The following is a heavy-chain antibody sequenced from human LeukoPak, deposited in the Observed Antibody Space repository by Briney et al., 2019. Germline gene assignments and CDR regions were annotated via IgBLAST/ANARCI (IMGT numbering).Heavy chain of an antibody. V-gene: IGHV1-18*01. Sequence: GASVKVSCKASGYTFTSYGISWVRQAPGQGLEWMGWISAYNGNTNYAQKFQGRVTMTRDTSISTAYMELSRLRSDDTAVYYCARDDYGDYYFDYWGQGTLVTVSS. CDR2: ISAYNGNT. CDR3: ARDDYGDYYFDY. D-gene: IGHD4-17*01. CDR1: GYTFTSYG. J-gene: IGHJ4*02.